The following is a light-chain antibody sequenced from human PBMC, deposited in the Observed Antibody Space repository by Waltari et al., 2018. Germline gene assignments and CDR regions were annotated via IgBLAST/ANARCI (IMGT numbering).Light chain of an antibody. J-gene: IGLJ2*01. CDR3: CSFAGSTTVI. CDR1: SSDVGGYNL. CDR2: EVT. V-gene: IGLV2-23*02. Sequence: QSALTQPASVSGSPGQPITISCTGTSSDVGGYNLVSWYQQHPGEVPKLMIYEVTKRPSGISNRFSASKSGNTASLTISGLQAEDEADYYCCSFAGSTTVIFGGGTRLTVL.